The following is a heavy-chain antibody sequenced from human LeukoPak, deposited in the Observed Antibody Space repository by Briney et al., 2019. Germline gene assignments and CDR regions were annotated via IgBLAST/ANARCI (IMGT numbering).Heavy chain of an antibody. D-gene: IGHD6-13*01. Sequence: PSETLSLTCTVSGGSISSYYWSWIRQPPGKGLEWIGYIYYSGSTNYNPSLKSRVTISVDTSKNQFSLKLSSVTAADTAVYYCARHLPQGYSSGWYPFDYWGQGTLVTVSS. V-gene: IGHV4-59*08. CDR1: GGSISSYY. CDR2: IYYSGST. J-gene: IGHJ4*02. CDR3: ARHLPQGYSSGWYPFDY.